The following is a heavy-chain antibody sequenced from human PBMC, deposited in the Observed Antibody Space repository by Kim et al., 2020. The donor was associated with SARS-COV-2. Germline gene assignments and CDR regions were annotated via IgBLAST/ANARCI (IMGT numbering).Heavy chain of an antibody. J-gene: IGHJ6*03. Sequence: SSPYVHGQFTITADKSISTAYLQWSSLKASDTAMYYCARAVGYYYYYMDVWGKGTTVTVSS. CDR3: ARAVGYYYYYMDV. V-gene: IGHV5-51*01.